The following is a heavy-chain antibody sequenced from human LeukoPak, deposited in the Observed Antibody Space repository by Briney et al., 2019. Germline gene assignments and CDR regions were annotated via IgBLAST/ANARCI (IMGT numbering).Heavy chain of an antibody. CDR1: GGSITSSSYY. Sequence: SETLSLTCIVSGGSITSSSYYWGWIRQPPGKGLEWIGSIYYSGSTYYSPSLKSRVTISVDTSKNQFSLKLSSVTAADTAVYYCARENQVYDILTGYHSGGWFDPWGQGTLVTVSS. CDR3: ARENQVYDILTGYHSGGWFDP. D-gene: IGHD3-9*01. J-gene: IGHJ5*02. V-gene: IGHV4-39*02. CDR2: IYYSGST.